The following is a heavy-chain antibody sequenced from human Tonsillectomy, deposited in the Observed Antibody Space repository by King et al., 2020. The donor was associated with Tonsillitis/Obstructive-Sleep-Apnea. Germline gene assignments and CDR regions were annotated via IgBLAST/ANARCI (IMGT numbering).Heavy chain of an antibody. CDR3: ARDEEIPVASYYYYNMDV. D-gene: IGHD2-2*01. CDR2: INTNTGNP. Sequence: QLVQSGSELKKPGASVKVSCKASGYTFTDYPMNWVRQAPGQGLEWMGWINTNTGNPTYAQGFTGRFVFSLDTSVSTSYLQISSTKAEDTAVYYCARDEEIPVASYYYYNMDVWGKGTTVTVSS. CDR1: GYTFTDYP. V-gene: IGHV7-4-1*02. J-gene: IGHJ6*03.